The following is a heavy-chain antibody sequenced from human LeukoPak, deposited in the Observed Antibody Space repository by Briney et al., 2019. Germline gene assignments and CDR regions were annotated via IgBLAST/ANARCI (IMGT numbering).Heavy chain of an antibody. CDR1: GYSISSGYY. D-gene: IGHD3-3*01. Sequence: ETLSLTCAVSGYSISSGYYCGWIRQPPGKGLEWVANIKQDGSEKYYVDSVKGRFTISRDNAKNSLYLQMNSLRAEDTAVYYCARGGATTFGLWGNAFDIWGQGTMVTVSS. V-gene: IGHV3-7*01. J-gene: IGHJ3*02. CDR3: ARGGATTFGLWGNAFDI. CDR2: IKQDGSEK.